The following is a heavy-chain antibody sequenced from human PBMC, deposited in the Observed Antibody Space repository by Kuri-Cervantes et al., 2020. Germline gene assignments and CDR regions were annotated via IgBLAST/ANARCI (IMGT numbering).Heavy chain of an antibody. CDR2: IGGSGDNT. CDR3: TAYYYMDV. V-gene: IGHV3-23*01. J-gene: IGHJ6*03. Sequence: GESLKISCAASGFTFSSYAMSWVRQAPGQGLEWVSAIGGSGDNTYYADSVKGRFTISRDNSKNTLYLQMNSLKTEDTAVYYCTAYYYMDVWGKGTTVTVSS. D-gene: IGHD5-18*01. CDR1: GFTFSSYA.